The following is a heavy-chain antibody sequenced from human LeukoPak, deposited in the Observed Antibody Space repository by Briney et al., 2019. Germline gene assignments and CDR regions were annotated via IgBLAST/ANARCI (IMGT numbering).Heavy chain of an antibody. CDR1: GVTFSSYA. D-gene: IGHD6-13*01. CDR3: AKDQVLGPALKQSSSGARSHRMDV. Sequence: GGTLRLSCAASGVTFSSYAMSWVRQAPGKGLEWVAVIYYDGSNKYYPDSVKGGFTISIDNYNNTLYLQMNSPGAEDAAVYYCAKDQVLGPALKQSSSGARSHRMDVWGQGTTVTVSS. CDR2: IYYDGSNK. J-gene: IGHJ6*02. V-gene: IGHV3-30-3*01.